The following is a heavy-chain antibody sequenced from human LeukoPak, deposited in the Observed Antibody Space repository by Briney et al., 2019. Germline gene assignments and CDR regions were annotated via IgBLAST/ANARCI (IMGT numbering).Heavy chain of an antibody. CDR1: GYTSTGYY. D-gene: IGHD3-3*01. CDR2: INPNSGGT. J-gene: IGHJ5*02. CDR3: ARDLTNSSPS. V-gene: IGHV1-2*02. Sequence: ASVKVSCKASGYTSTGYYMHWVRQAPGQGLEWMGWINPNSGGTNYAQKFQGRVTMTRDTSISTVYMELSSLRSEDTAVYYCARDLTNSSPSWGQGTLVTVSS.